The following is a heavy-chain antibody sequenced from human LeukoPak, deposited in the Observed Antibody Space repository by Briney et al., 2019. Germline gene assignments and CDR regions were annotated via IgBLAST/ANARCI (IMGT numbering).Heavy chain of an antibody. D-gene: IGHD3-9*01. J-gene: IGHJ6*02. CDR2: ITISSNFI. CDR1: GFSLSSYS. Sequence: PGGSLRLSCAASGFSLSSYSMNWVRQAPGKGLEWVSSITISSNFIYYADSVKGRFTISRDNAKSSLFLQMNSLRAEDTAVYLCARDGHGDGFLTGYSYFGMDVWGQGTTVTVSS. V-gene: IGHV3-21*01. CDR3: ARDGHGDGFLTGYSYFGMDV.